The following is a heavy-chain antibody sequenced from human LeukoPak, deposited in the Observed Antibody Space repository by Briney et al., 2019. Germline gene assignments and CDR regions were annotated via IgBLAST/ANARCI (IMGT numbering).Heavy chain of an antibody. CDR2: IHYTGST. J-gene: IGHJ5*02. D-gene: IGHD3-9*01. V-gene: IGHV4-59*01. CDR1: GGSITSSY. Sequence: SETLSLTCTVSGGSITSSYWSWIRQSPGKGLEWIGYIHYTGSTNYNPSLKSRVAMLIDASKNQFSLKLSSVTAADTAVYYCARGRYSAGDNWFDPWGQGTLVTVSS. CDR3: ARGRYSAGDNWFDP.